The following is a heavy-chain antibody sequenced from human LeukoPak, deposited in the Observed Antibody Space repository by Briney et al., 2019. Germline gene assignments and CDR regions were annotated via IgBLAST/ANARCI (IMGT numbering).Heavy chain of an antibody. J-gene: IGHJ3*02. CDR2: IGAYNGNT. D-gene: IGHD1-26*01. CDR1: GYTFTSYG. Sequence: GASVKVSCKASGYTFTSYGISWVRQAPGQGLEWMGWIGAYNGNTNYAQKLQGRVTMTTDTSTSTAYMELRSLRSDDTAVYYCARKAGWWELLRNAFDIWGQGTMVTVSS. CDR3: ARKAGWWELLRNAFDI. V-gene: IGHV1-18*01.